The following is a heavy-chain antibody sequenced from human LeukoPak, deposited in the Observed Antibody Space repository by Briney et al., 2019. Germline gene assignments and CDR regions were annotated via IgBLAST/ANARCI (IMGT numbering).Heavy chain of an antibody. CDR1: GYSFASYW. Sequence: GESLKISCQGSGYSFASYWIGWVRQMPGKGLEWMGIIYPGDSDTTCNPSFQGQVTISAGKSISTAYLQWSSLKASDTAMYYCARKRGTFDYWGQGTLVTVSS. V-gene: IGHV5-51*01. CDR2: IYPGDSDT. CDR3: ARKRGTFDY. J-gene: IGHJ4*02.